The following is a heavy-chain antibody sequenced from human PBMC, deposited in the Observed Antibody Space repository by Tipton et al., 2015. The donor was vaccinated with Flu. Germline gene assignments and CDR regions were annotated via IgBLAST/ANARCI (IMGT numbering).Heavy chain of an antibody. Sequence: TLSLTCTVSGGSISSYYWSWIRQPAGKGLEWIGRIYTSGSTNYNPSLKSRVTMSVDTSKNQFSLKLSSVTAADTAVYHCARHKFAADSSGWYAYWYFDLWGRGTLVTVSS. D-gene: IGHD6-19*01. J-gene: IGHJ2*01. CDR1: GGSISSYY. CDR3: ARHKFAADSSGWYAYWYFDL. V-gene: IGHV4-4*07. CDR2: IYTSGST.